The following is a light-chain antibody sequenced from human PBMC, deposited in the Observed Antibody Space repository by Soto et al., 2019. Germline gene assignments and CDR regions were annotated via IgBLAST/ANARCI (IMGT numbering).Light chain of an antibody. Sequence: EIVMTQSPATLSVSPGERATLSCRASQSVSSNLAWYQQKPGQAPRLLIYGASTRATGIPARFSGSGSGTEFTLTISSLQSEDFAVYYCQQYNNWPPWTFSQGTK. CDR2: GAS. J-gene: IGKJ1*01. CDR1: QSVSSN. CDR3: QQYNNWPPWT. V-gene: IGKV3-15*01.